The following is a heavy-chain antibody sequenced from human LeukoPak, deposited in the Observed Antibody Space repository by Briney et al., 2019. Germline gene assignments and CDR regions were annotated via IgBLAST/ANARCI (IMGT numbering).Heavy chain of an antibody. CDR3: ARDRSSGGRARFFDY. V-gene: IGHV3-30*02. Sequence: GGSLRLSCAASGFTFSSYGMHWVRQAPGKGLEWVAFIRYDGSNKYYADSVKGRFTISRDNSKNTLYLHVNSLRPEDTAVYYCARDRSSGGRARFFDYWGQGTLVTVSS. CDR1: GFTFSSYG. J-gene: IGHJ4*02. CDR2: IRYDGSNK. D-gene: IGHD6-19*01.